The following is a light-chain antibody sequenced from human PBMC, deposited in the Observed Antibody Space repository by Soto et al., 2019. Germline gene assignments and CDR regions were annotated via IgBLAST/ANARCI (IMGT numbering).Light chain of an antibody. CDR2: DVS. J-gene: IGLJ3*02. Sequence: QSALTQPDSVSGSPGQAITISGTGTSSDVGSYNLVSWYQQHADKAPKLMIYDVSKRPSGISNRFSGSKSGSTASLTISGLQAEDEADYYCCSYAGSTTSWVFGGGTKVTVL. CDR3: CSYAGSTTSWV. V-gene: IGLV2-23*02. CDR1: SSDVGSYNL.